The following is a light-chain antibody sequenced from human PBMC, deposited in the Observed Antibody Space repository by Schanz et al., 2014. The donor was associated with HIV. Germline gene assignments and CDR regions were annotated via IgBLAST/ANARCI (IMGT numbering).Light chain of an antibody. J-gene: IGLJ3*02. Sequence: QSVLTQPPSASGTPGQRVTISCSGSSSNFRSNAVNWYQQLPGTAPTLVIYNTFHRPSGVPDRFSGSKSATSASLAISGLQSEDEADYFCATWDDSLDGWVFGGGTKLTVL. CDR1: SSNFRSNA. V-gene: IGLV1-44*01. CDR3: ATWDDSLDGWV. CDR2: NTF.